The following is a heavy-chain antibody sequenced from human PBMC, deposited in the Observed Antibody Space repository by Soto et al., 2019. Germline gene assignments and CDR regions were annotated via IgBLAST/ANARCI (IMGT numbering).Heavy chain of an antibody. Sequence: QEQLVESGGGWVKPGGALRLSCAASGFTFSDYYIARIRQAPVKGLEWISYISSTGIYKRYADSVKGRFTIARDNANNSLVLQMNSLRADDTAVYYCVRDLYGSGTSLRGWFDPWGQGTLVTVSS. V-gene: IGHV3-11*06. CDR1: GFTFSDYY. D-gene: IGHD3-10*01. CDR2: ISSTGIYK. J-gene: IGHJ5*02. CDR3: VRDLYGSGTSLRGWFDP.